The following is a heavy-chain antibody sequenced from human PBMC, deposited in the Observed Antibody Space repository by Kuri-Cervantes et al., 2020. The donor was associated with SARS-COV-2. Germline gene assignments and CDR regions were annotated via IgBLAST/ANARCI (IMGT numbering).Heavy chain of an antibody. J-gene: IGHJ6*02. V-gene: IGHV1-18*04. Sequence: ASVKVSCKASGYTFTSYGISWVRQAPGQGLEWMGWISAYNGNTNYAQKLQGRVTMTTDTSTSTAYMELRSLRSEDTAVYYCARWEEADYYGMDVWGQGTTVTGSS. CDR2: ISAYNGNT. D-gene: IGHD1-26*01. CDR1: GYTFTSYG. CDR3: ARWEEADYYGMDV.